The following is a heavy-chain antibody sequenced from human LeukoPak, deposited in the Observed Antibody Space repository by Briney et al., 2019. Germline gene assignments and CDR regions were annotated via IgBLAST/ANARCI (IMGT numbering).Heavy chain of an antibody. D-gene: IGHD1/OR15-1a*01. CDR1: EFTFSSYG. CDR2: IKSKTDGGTT. V-gene: IGHV3-15*07. CDR3: TRTFRTAHFDY. Sequence: GGSLRLSCAASEFTFSSYGMHWVRQAPGKGLEWVGRIKSKTDGGTTDYAAPVKGRFTISRDDSENTLYLQMNSLKTEDTAVYYCTRTFRTAHFDYWGQGTPVTVSS. J-gene: IGHJ4*02.